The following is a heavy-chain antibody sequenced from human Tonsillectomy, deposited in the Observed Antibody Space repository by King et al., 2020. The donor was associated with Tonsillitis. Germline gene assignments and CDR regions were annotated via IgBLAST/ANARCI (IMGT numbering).Heavy chain of an antibody. Sequence: QLQESGPGLVKPSETLSLTCTVSGGSISSSSYYWGWIRQPPGKGLEWIGGIYHSGSTYYNPSLKSRVTISVDTSKNQFSLSLSPVTAADTAVYYCARHLEYYYYYMDVWGKGTTVTVSS. J-gene: IGHJ6*03. D-gene: IGHD5-24*01. CDR3: ARHLEYYYYYMDV. V-gene: IGHV4-39*01. CDR1: GGSISSSSYY. CDR2: IYHSGST.